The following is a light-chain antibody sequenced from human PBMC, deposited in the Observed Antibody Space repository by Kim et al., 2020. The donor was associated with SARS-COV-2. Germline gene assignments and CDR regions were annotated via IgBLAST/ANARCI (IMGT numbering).Light chain of an antibody. CDR3: ATWDDSLDGPV. J-gene: IGLJ1*01. Sequence: QSVVNQPPSVSGAPTQRVTISCSGSYPNIGSNAVNWYQQVPGKNPRLLIFDDDVLSTGVSDRFSASKSGSSASLAISGLQSGDEADYYCATWDDSLDGPVFGPGTKVTVL. V-gene: IGLV1-36*01. CDR1: YPNIGSNA. CDR2: DDD.